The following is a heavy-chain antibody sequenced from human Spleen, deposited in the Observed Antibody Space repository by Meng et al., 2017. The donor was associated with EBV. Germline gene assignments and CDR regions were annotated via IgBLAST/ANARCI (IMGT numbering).Heavy chain of an antibody. D-gene: IGHD4-23*01. CDR3: STYGGTDFDY. J-gene: IGHJ4*02. V-gene: IGHV1-8*01. Sequence: QVQLGQAGAEVKKPGASVKVSCKASRYTFTNYDINWVRQATGQGLEWMGWMNPNSGNTGSAQKFQGRVTITRNTSISTAYMELSSLKSEDTAVYYCSTYGGTDFDYWGLGTLVTVSS. CDR1: RYTFTNYD. CDR2: MNPNSGNT.